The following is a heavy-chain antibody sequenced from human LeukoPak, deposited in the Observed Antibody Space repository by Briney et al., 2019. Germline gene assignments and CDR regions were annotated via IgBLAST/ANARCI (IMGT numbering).Heavy chain of an antibody. CDR3: ARGIRDGYNLDAFDI. CDR1: GFTVSSNY. CDR2: IYSGGST. J-gene: IGHJ3*02. Sequence: GGSLRLSCAASGFTVSSNYMSWVRQAPGKGLEWVSVIYSGGSTYYADSVKGRFTISGDNSKNTLYLQMNSLRAEDTAVYYCARGIRDGYNLDAFDIWGQGTMVTVSS. V-gene: IGHV3-53*01. D-gene: IGHD5-24*01.